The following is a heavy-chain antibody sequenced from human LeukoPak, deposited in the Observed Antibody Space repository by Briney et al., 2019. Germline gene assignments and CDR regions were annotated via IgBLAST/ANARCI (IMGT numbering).Heavy chain of an antibody. CDR2: IYYTGIT. CDR3: ARGGAYSWNWWYFEY. CDR1: GGSISTYY. J-gene: IGHJ4*02. Sequence: PSETLSLTCTVSGGSISTYYWSWIRQPPGKGLEWIGHIYYTGITNYNPSLKSRVTISVDTSKNQFSLKLSSVTAADTAVYYCARGGAYSWNWWYFEYWGQGTLVTVSS. V-gene: IGHV4-59*01. D-gene: IGHD1-1*01.